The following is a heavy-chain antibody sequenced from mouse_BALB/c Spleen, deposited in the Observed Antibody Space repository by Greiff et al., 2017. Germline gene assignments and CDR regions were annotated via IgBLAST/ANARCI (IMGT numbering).Heavy chain of an antibody. V-gene: IGHV1-87*01. CDR1: GYTFTSYW. J-gene: IGHJ3*01. Sequence: VQLQQSGAELARPGASVKLSCKASGYTFTSYWMQWVKQRPGQGLEWIGAIYPGDGDTRYTQKFKGKATLTADKSSSTAYMQLSSLASEDSAVYYCARGDYDAWFAYWGQGTLVTVSA. D-gene: IGHD2-4*01. CDR2: IYPGDGDT. CDR3: ARGDYDAWFAY.